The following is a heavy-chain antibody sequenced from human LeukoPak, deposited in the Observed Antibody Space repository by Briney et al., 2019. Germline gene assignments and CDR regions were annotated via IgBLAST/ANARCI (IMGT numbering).Heavy chain of an antibody. Sequence: SETLSLTCTVSGGSISSYYWSWTRQPPGKGLEWIGYIYYSGSTNYNPSLKSRVTISVDTSKNQFSLKLSSVTAADTAVYYCARHGYYYDSSGYQTHDAFDIWGQGTMVTVSS. V-gene: IGHV4-59*08. CDR1: GGSISSYY. D-gene: IGHD3-22*01. J-gene: IGHJ3*02. CDR2: IYYSGST. CDR3: ARHGYYYDSSGYQTHDAFDI.